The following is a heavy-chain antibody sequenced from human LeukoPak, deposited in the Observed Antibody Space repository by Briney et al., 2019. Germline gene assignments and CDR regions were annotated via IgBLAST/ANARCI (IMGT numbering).Heavy chain of an antibody. CDR2: INHSGST. CDR3: ARGYYGSGSHCCHMDV. V-gene: IGHV4-34*01. Sequence: SETLSLTCTVSGGSISSHYWSWLRQPPGKGLEWIGEINHSGSTNYNSSLKSRVTISVDTSKNQFSLKLSSVTAADTAVYYCARGYYGSGSHCCHMDVWGKGTTITVS. D-gene: IGHD3-10*01. CDR1: GGSISSHY. J-gene: IGHJ6*03.